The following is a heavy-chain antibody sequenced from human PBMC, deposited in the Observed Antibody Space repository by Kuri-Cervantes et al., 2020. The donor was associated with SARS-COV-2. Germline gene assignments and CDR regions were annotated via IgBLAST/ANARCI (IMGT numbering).Heavy chain of an antibody. J-gene: IGHJ6*02. CDR3: ARDLGATSHYYYGMDV. CDR2: IRYDGSNK. CDR1: GFTFSSYG. V-gene: IGHV3-30*02. Sequence: GGSLRLSCAASGFTFSSYGMHWVRQAPGKGLEWVAFIRYDGSNKYYADSVKGRFTISRDNAKNSLYLQMNSLRAEDTAVYYCARDLGATSHYYYGMDVWGQGTTVTVSS. D-gene: IGHD1-26*01.